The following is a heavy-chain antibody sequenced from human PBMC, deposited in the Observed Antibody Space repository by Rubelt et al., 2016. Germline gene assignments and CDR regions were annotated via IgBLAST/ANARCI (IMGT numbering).Heavy chain of an antibody. V-gene: IGHV1-18*01. CDR2: ISAYNGNT. J-gene: IGHJ4*02. D-gene: IGHD3-10*01. CDR1: GYTFTSYG. CDR3: ARDGAFPLGSGFEKRSDY. Sequence: QVQLVQSGAEVKKPGASVKVSCKASGYTFTSYGISWVRQAPGQGLEWMGWISAYNGNTNYAQKLQGRVTMTTDTSTSTVYMELRSLRSDDTAVCYCARDGAFPLGSGFEKRSDYWGQGTLVTVSS.